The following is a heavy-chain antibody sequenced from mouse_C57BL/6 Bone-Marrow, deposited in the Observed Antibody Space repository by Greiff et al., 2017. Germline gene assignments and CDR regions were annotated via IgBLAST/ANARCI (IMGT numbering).Heavy chain of an antibody. D-gene: IGHD4-1*01. CDR1: EYEFPSHD. V-gene: IGHV5-2*03. CDR3: ARQRTGTAWFAY. CDR2: INSDGGST. J-gene: IGHJ3*01. Sequence: EVKLVESGGGLVQPGESLKLSCESNEYEFPSHDMSWVRKTPEKRLELVAAINSDGGSTYYPDTMERRFLISRDKTKKTLYRQMSSLRSEDTALYYCARQRTGTAWFAYWGQGTLVTVSA.